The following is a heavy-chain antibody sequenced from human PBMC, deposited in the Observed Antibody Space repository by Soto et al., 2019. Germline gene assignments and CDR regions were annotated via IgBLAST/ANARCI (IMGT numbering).Heavy chain of an antibody. Sequence: GGSLRLSCDTSGFTFSNYVMTWVRQAPGRELEWVSTISGSGAGRYYADSVKGRFTISRDNSEKTLYLQMNSLIAEDTAVYYCAKDRSVGSSGYFDYWGQGTLVTVSS. CDR2: ISGSGAGR. CDR1: GFTFSNYV. CDR3: AKDRSVGSSGYFDY. J-gene: IGHJ4*02. D-gene: IGHD6-19*01. V-gene: IGHV3-23*01.